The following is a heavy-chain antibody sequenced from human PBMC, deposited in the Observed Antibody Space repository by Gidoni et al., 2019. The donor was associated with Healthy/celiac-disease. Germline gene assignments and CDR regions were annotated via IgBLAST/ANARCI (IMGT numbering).Heavy chain of an antibody. V-gene: IGHV4-39*01. Sequence: QLQLQESGPGLVKPSETLSLTCTVSGCSISSSSYYWGWIRQPPGKGLEWIGSIYYSGSTYYNPSLKSRVTISVDTSKNQFSLKLSSVTAADTAVYYCARRTLAYCGGDCYQFDAFDIWGQGTMVTVSS. CDR3: ARRTLAYCGGDCYQFDAFDI. D-gene: IGHD2-21*02. CDR1: GCSISSSSYY. J-gene: IGHJ3*02. CDR2: IYYSGST.